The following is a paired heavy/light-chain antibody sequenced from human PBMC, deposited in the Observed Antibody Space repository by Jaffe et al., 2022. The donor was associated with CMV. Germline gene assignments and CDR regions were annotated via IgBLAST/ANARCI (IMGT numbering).Heavy chain of an antibody. CDR1: GFTFSSYA. CDR3: AKDLLGGYCSGGSCSPTTTRPTPGDY. D-gene: IGHD2-15*01. Sequence: EVQLLESGGGLVQPGGSLRLSCAASGFTFSSYAMSWVRQAPGKGLEWVSAISGSGGSTYYADSVKGRFTISRDNSKNTLYLQMNSLRAEDTAVYYCAKDLLGGYCSGGSCSPTTTRPTPGDYWGQGTLVTVSS. J-gene: IGHJ4*02. V-gene: IGHV3-23*01. CDR2: ISGSGGST.
Light chain of an antibody. CDR2: LEGSGSY. CDR1: SGHSSYI. Sequence: QPVLTQSSSASASLGSSVKLTCTLSSGHSSYIIAWHQQQPGKAPRYLMKLEGSGSYNKGSGVPDRFSGSSSGADRYLTISNLQSEDEADYYCETWDSNTGVFGGGTKLTVL. V-gene: IGLV4-60*03. CDR3: ETWDSNTGV. J-gene: IGLJ3*02.